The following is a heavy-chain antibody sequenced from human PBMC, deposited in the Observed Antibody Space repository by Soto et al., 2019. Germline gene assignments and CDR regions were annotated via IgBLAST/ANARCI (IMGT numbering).Heavy chain of an antibody. Sequence: GASVKVSCKASGYTFTSYDINWVRQATGQGLEWMGWMNPNSGNTGYAQKFKGRVTMTRNTSISTAYMELSSLRSEDTAVYYCARSDDILTGNNWFDPWGQGTLVTVSS. CDR3: ARSDDILTGNNWFDP. CDR1: GYTFTSYD. V-gene: IGHV1-8*01. J-gene: IGHJ5*02. CDR2: MNPNSGNT. D-gene: IGHD3-9*01.